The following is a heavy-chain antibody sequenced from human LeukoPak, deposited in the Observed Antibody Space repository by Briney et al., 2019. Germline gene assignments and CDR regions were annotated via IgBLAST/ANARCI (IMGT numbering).Heavy chain of an antibody. Sequence: ASVKVSCKASGYTFTDYYMHWVRQAPGQGLEWMGWINPNSGGTNYAQKFQGRVTMTRDTSISTAYMELSRLRSDDTAVYYCARGVYVDTAMAATNWFDPWGQGTLVTVSS. V-gene: IGHV1-2*02. CDR3: ARGVYVDTAMAATNWFDP. CDR1: GYTFTDYY. CDR2: INPNSGGT. J-gene: IGHJ5*02. D-gene: IGHD5-18*01.